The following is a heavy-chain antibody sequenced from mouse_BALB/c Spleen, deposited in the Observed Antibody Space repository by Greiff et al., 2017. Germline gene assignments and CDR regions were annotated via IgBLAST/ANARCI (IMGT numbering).Heavy chain of an antibody. V-gene: IGHV2-2*02. CDR1: GFSLTSYG. J-gene: IGHJ3*01. CDR3: ARNLYGNYEGWFAY. D-gene: IGHD2-1*01. CDR2: IWSGGST. Sequence: VQLVESGPGLVQPSQSLSITCTVSGFSLTSYGVHWVRQSPGKGLEWLGVIWSGGSTDYNAAFISRLSISKDNSKSQVFFKMNSLQANDTAIYYCARNLYGNYEGWFAYWGQGTLVTVSA.